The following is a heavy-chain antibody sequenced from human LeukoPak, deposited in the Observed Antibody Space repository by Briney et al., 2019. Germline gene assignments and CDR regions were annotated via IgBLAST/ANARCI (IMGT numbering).Heavy chain of an antibody. V-gene: IGHV1-69*01. CDR3: ARDPNYDFWGGYSLPSYYFDY. Sequence: SVKVSCKASGGTFSSYAISWVRQAPGQGLEWMGGIIPIFGTANYAQKFQGRVTITADESTSTAYMELSSLRSEDTAVYYCARDPNYDFWGGYSLPSYYFDYWGQGTLVTVSS. CDR2: IIPIFGTA. J-gene: IGHJ4*02. D-gene: IGHD3-3*01. CDR1: GGTFSSYA.